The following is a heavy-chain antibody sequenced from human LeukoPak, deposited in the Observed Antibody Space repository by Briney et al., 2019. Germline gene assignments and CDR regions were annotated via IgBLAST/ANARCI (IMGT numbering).Heavy chain of an antibody. CDR2: FHNSGTS. CDR1: DDSISDYY. CDR3: TRGAGWLIDY. D-gene: IGHD3-16*01. Sequence: TSETLSLTCTVSDDSISDYYRGWIRQPPGKGLGWIGYFHNSGTSTYNPSLKSRVTISADTSKNQFSLKLNSLTTADTAVYYCTRGAGWLIDYWGQGILVTVSS. V-gene: IGHV4-59*01. J-gene: IGHJ4*02.